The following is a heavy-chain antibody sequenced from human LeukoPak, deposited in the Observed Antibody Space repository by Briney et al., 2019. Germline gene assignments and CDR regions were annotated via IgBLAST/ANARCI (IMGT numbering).Heavy chain of an antibody. J-gene: IGHJ6*03. CDR2: MNPNSGNT. CDR1: GYTLTSYD. CDR3: ARDRGVDYCSGGSCSHYYYYMDV. V-gene: IGHV1-8*01. Sequence: ASLKVSCKASGYTLTSYDINWVRQATGQGLEWMGWMNPNSGNTAYAQKCQGRVTITRDTSISTAYMELSRLRSDDRAVYYCARDRGVDYCSGGSCSHYYYYMDVWGKETTVTVSS. D-gene: IGHD2-15*01.